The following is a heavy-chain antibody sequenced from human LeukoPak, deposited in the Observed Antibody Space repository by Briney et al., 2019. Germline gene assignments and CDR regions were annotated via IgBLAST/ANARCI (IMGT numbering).Heavy chain of an antibody. CDR2: IYPGDSGT. V-gene: IGHV5-51*01. D-gene: IGHD2-2*01. J-gene: IGHJ6*02. CDR3: ARLSFPVVPAAMFYYYGMDV. CDR1: GYSFTSYW. Sequence: GESLKISCKGSGYSFTSYWIGWVRQMPGKGLEWMGIIYPGDSGTRYSPSFQGQVTISADKSISTAYLQWSSLKASDTAMYYCARLSFPVVPAAMFYYYGMDVWGQGTTVTVSS.